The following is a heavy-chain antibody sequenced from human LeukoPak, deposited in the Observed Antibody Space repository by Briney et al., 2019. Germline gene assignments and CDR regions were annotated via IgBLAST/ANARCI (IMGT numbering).Heavy chain of an antibody. CDR2: ISGSGGST. Sequence: GGSLRLSCAASGFTFSSYGMSWVRQAPGKGLEWVSAISGSGGSTYYADSVKGRFTISRDNSKNTLYLQMNSLRAEDTAVYYCARVVVAATHYYYYMDVWGKGTTVTISS. CDR1: GFTFSSYG. D-gene: IGHD2-15*01. J-gene: IGHJ6*03. V-gene: IGHV3-23*01. CDR3: ARVVVAATHYYYYMDV.